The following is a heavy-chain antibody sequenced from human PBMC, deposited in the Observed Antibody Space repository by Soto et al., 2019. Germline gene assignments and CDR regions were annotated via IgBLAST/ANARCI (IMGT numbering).Heavy chain of an antibody. CDR1: GGSISPYY. Sequence: PSETLSLTCTVSGGSISPYYWSWIRQPPGKGLEWIGHISYSGFANYNPSLNGRLTISVDTSKNQLSLKPSSVTAADTAVYYCARLGRTVTSYYYYYGVDVWGQGTTVTVSS. CDR2: ISYSGFA. CDR3: ARLGRTVTSYYYYYGVDV. J-gene: IGHJ6*02. V-gene: IGHV4-59*01. D-gene: IGHD4-17*01.